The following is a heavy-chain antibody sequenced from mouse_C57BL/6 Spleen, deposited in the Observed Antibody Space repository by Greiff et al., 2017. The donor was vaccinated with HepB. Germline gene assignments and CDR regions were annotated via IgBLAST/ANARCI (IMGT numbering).Heavy chain of an antibody. V-gene: IGHV1-82*01. CDR3: ASDIYYDPAWFAY. Sequence: QVQLQQSGPELVKPGASVKISCKASGYAFSSSWMNWVKQRPGKGLEWIGRIYPGDGDTNYNGKFKGKATLTADKSSSTAYMQLSSLTSEDSAVYFCASDIYYDPAWFAYWGQGTLVTVSA. J-gene: IGHJ3*01. CDR2: IYPGDGDT. CDR1: GYAFSSSW. D-gene: IGHD2-4*01.